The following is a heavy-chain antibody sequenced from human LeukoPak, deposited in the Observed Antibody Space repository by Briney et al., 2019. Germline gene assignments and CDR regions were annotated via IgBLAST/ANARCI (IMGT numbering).Heavy chain of an antibody. CDR2: INPKNGGT. V-gene: IGHV1-2*02. Sequence: ASVKVSCKASGYNFAHNIHWVRQAPGQGHEFMGWINPKNGGTKYAQNFQGRVTMTRDTSISTVYMELSSLGSDDTAVYYCVVSIQAAAIPAFDSWGQGALVTVSS. CDR1: GYNFAHN. D-gene: IGHD6-25*01. CDR3: VVSIQAAAIPAFDS. J-gene: IGHJ4*02.